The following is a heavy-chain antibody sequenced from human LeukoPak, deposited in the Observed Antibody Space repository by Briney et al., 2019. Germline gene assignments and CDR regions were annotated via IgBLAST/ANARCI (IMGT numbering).Heavy chain of an antibody. CDR2: IFQSGTV. V-gene: IGHV4-38-2*02. Sequence: PSETLSLTCSVSDSSITNGYYWGWIRQSPGKGLEWIGSIFQSGTVYYNPSLESRVTISVDTSKNQFSLSLKSVTAADTAMYYCARVGFATPYFDYWGQGALVTVSS. CDR1: DSSITNGYY. J-gene: IGHJ4*02. CDR3: ARVGFATPYFDY. D-gene: IGHD2-2*03.